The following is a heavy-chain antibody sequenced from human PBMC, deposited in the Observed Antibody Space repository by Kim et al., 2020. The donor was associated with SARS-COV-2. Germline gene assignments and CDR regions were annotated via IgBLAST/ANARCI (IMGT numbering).Heavy chain of an antibody. CDR2: IYYSGST. CDR3: VRRGPGAYSGYDRIVGVLGYYYYYGMDV. D-gene: IGHD5-12*01. Sequence: SETLSLTCTVSGGSISSYYWSWIRQPPGKGLEWIGYIYYSGSTNYNPSLKSRVTISVDTSKNQFSLKLSSVTAADTAVYYCVRRGPGAYSGYDRIVGVLGYYYYYGMDVWGQGTTVTVSS. J-gene: IGHJ6*02. V-gene: IGHV4-59*08. CDR1: GGSISSYY.